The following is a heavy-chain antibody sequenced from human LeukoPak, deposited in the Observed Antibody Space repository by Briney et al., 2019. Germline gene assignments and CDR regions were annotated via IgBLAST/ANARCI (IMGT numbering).Heavy chain of an antibody. D-gene: IGHD6-13*01. J-gene: IGHJ4*02. CDR1: GGSIKSNSYY. CDR3: ARASPRYSSSWYSDYFDS. V-gene: IGHV4-39*07. Sequence: SETLSLTCTVSGGSIKSNSYYWGWLRQPPGKGLEWIGSIYYSGTTFYNPSLKSRVTISVDTSKNQFSLKLSSVTAADTAVYYCARASPRYSSSWYSDYFDSWGQGTLVTVSS. CDR2: IYYSGTT.